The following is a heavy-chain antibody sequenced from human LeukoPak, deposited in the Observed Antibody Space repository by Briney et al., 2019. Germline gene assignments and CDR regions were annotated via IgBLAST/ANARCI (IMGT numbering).Heavy chain of an antibody. CDR1: GFIFSSYG. CDR2: IWYDGSNK. J-gene: IGHJ4*02. V-gene: IGHV3-33*08. D-gene: IGHD3-22*01. CDR3: TYSSGYY. Sequence: GGSLRLSCAASGFIFSSYGMHWVRQAPGKGLEWVAVIWYDGSNKYYADSVKGRFTISRDNSKNTLYLQMNSLRAEDTAVYYCTYSSGYYWGQGTLVTVSS.